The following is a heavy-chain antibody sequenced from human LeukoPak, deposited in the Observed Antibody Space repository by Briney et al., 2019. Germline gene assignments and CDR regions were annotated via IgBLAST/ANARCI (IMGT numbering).Heavy chain of an antibody. V-gene: IGHV1-69*05. CDR1: GGTFISYA. CDR3: ARDELRGPGAFDI. CDR2: IIPIFGTA. D-gene: IGHD1-26*01. J-gene: IGHJ3*02. Sequence: SVKVSCEASGGTFISYAISWVRHAPGQGLEWMGRIIPIFGTANYAQKFQGRVTITTDESTSTAYMELSSLRSEDTAVYYCARDELRGPGAFDIWGQGTMVTVSS.